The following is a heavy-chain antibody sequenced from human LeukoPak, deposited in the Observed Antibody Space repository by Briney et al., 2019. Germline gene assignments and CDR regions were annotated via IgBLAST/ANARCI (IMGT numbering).Heavy chain of an antibody. J-gene: IGHJ4*02. CDR3: ARDYGGNSDNGFHGYCDS. CDR1: GFTFSHYG. D-gene: IGHD4-23*01. CDR2: IWIDGCKR. V-gene: IGHV3-33*01. Sequence: GGALRHSCAASGFTFSHYGMHWVGAAPGKGVEWVAVIWIDGCKRYISDSLKGRFTISRDKSKNTLDLHMDSLGAEDTAVYYCARDYGGNSDNGFHGYCDSWGQGTLVTVSS.